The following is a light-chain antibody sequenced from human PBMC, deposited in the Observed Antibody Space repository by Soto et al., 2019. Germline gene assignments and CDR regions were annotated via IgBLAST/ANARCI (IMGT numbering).Light chain of an antibody. V-gene: IGLV2-14*01. J-gene: IGLJ1*01. CDR2: ASS. CDR3: SSYTSVSTLFV. Sequence: QSALTQPASVSGSPGQSITISCTGTSSDVGGYNYVSWYQHHAGKAPRLMIYASSNRPSGVAHRFSGSRSGNTASLTICGLQAEDEADYYCSSYTSVSTLFVFGSGTKLTVL. CDR1: SSDVGGYNY.